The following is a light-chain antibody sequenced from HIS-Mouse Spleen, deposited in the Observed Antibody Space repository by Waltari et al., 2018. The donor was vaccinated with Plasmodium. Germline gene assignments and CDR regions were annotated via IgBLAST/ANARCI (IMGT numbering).Light chain of an antibody. CDR2: GAS. Sequence: EIVMTQSPATLSVSPGERAPLSCRASQSVSSNLAGYQQKPGQAPRLLIYGASTRATGIPARFSGSGSGTEFTLTISSLQSEDFAVYYCQQYNNWPAWTFGQGTKVEIK. J-gene: IGKJ1*01. V-gene: IGKV3-15*01. CDR1: QSVSSN. CDR3: QQYNNWPAWT.